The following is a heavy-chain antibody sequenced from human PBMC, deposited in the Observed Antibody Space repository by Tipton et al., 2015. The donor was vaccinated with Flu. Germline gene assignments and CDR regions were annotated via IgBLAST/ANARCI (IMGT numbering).Heavy chain of an antibody. CDR3: ARSQVDWNYTPNWFAP. Sequence: QSGAEVKKPGSSVKVSCKASGVTFSNYAISWVRQAPGQGLEWMGGIIPLFHTTKYAQKFQGRVTITADESTSTAYVELSSLKSEDTAVYYCARSQVDWNYTPNWFAPWGQGTLVIVSS. V-gene: IGHV1-69*01. CDR2: IIPLFHTT. D-gene: IGHD1-7*01. CDR1: GVTFSNYA. J-gene: IGHJ5*02.